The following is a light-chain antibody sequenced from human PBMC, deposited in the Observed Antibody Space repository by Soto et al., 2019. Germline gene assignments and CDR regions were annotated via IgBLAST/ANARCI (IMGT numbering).Light chain of an antibody. Sequence: DIQMTQSPSSLSASLGDSVTITCRASQLIGTYLNWYQQKPGRATKLLIYLTSTLQVGVPSRFCGSGSGTYFTLTITSLHPEDFATYYCQHSSTSVYTFGQGTKLEIK. CDR3: QHSSTSVYT. CDR1: QLIGTY. CDR2: LTS. J-gene: IGKJ2*01. V-gene: IGKV1-39*01.